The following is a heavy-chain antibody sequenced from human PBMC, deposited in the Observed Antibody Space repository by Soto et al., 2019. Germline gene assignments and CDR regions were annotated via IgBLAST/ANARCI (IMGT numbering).Heavy chain of an antibody. J-gene: IGHJ4*02. CDR3: AKDMDSSGWLLDY. CDR2: ISWDGGST. Sequence: PGGSLRLSCAASGFTFDDYTMHWVRQAPGKGLEWVSLISWDGGSTYYADSVKGRFTISRDNSKNSLYLQMNSLRTEDTALYYCAKDMDSSGWLLDYWGQGTLVTVSS. CDR1: GFTFDDYT. D-gene: IGHD6-19*01. V-gene: IGHV3-43*01.